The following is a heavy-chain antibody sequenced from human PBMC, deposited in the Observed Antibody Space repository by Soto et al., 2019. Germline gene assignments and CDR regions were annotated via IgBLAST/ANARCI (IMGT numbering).Heavy chain of an antibody. D-gene: IGHD6-19*01. CDR1: GFTFSSYA. J-gene: IGHJ6*02. CDR3: ARSPHKQWLVQGYYYGMDV. CDR2: ISGSGGST. Sequence: LRLSCAASGFTFSSYAMSWVRQAPGKGLEWVSAISGSGGSTYYADSVKGRFIISRDNSKNTLYLQMNSLRAEDTAVYYCARSPHKQWLVQGYYYGMDVWGQGTTVTVSS. V-gene: IGHV3-23*01.